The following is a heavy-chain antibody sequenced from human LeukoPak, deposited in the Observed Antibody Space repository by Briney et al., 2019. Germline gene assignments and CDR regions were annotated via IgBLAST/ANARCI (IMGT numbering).Heavy chain of an antibody. CDR2: IYYSGST. CDR1: GGSISSYY. CDR3: ARQYYYYSHLDV. J-gene: IGHJ6*02. V-gene: IGHV4-59*08. Sequence: SETLSLTCTVSGGSISSYYWSWIRQPPGKGLEWIGYIYYSGSTNYNPSLKSRVTISVDTSKNQFSLKLSSVTAADTAVYYCARQYYYYSHLDVCGQGTTVTVSS.